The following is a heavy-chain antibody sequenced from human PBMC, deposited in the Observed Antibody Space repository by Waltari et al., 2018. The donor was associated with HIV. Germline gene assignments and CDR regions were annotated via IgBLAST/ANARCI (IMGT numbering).Heavy chain of an antibody. J-gene: IGHJ3*02. Sequence: QVQLVQSGAAVKKPGASVKVSCKASGHTFTSYDINWLRQYPGQGLAWMGWMNPNSGNTGYAQKFQGRVTMTRNTSISTAYMELSSLRSEDTAVYYCAVYDFWSAIRDAFDIWGQGTMVTVSS. V-gene: IGHV1-8*01. CDR3: AVYDFWSAIRDAFDI. CDR1: GHTFTSYD. D-gene: IGHD3-3*01. CDR2: MNPNSGNT.